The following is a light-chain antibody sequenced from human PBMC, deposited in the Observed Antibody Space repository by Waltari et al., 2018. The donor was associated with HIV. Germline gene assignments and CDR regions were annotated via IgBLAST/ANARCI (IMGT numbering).Light chain of an antibody. V-gene: IGLV3-21*04. Sequence: SYVLTQPPSVSVAPGKTARITCGGNNIGIKSVHWYQQKPGQAPVLVIYDDSDRPSGIPERFSGSNSGNTATLTISRVEAGDEADYYCPVWDSSSDLNWVFGGGTKLTVL. CDR1: NIGIKS. J-gene: IGLJ3*02. CDR2: DDS. CDR3: PVWDSSSDLNWV.